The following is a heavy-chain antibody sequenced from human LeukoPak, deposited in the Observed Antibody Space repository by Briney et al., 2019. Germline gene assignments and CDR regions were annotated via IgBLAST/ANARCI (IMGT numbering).Heavy chain of an antibody. Sequence: PGGSLSLSCAASGFILTRYSMTWVRQAPGQGLDGVASIIGSGGSTYHAASVKGRCTNSGDSSKNTLYLQRISLRAEDMAAYYCAKSRASSGGAPACYDYWGQGTLVTVSS. CDR1: GFILTRYS. V-gene: IGHV3-23*01. CDR3: AKSRASSGGAPACYDY. CDR2: IIGSGGST. J-gene: IGHJ4*02. D-gene: IGHD2-2*01.